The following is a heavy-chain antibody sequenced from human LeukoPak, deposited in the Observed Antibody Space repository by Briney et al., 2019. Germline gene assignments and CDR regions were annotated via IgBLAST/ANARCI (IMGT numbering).Heavy chain of an antibody. J-gene: IGHJ6*02. CDR3: ARDLGYCSSTSCYDYYYGMDV. Sequence: AASVKVSCKASGYTFTSYAMNWVRQAPGQGLEWMGWINTNTGNPTYAQGFTGRFVFSLDTSVSTAYLQISSLKAEDTAVYYCARDLGYCSSTSCYDYYYGMDVWGQGTTVTVSS. D-gene: IGHD2-2*01. CDR1: GYTFTSYA. CDR2: INTNTGNP. V-gene: IGHV7-4-1*02.